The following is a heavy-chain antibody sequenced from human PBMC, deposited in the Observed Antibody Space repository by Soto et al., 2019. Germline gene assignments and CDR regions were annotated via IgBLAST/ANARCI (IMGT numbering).Heavy chain of an antibody. J-gene: IGHJ6*02. CDR1: GDSVSSNSAA. CDR3: ARGTSSVISGYYYYGMDV. CDR2: TYYRSKWYN. Sequence: QVQLQQSGPGLVKPSQTLSLTCAISGDSVSSNSAAWNWIRQSPSRGLEWLGRTYYRSKWYNDYALSVKSRITINPDTSKNQCSLQLNSVTPEDTAVYYCARGTSSVISGYYYYGMDVWGQGTTVTVSS. V-gene: IGHV6-1*01. D-gene: IGHD1-1*01.